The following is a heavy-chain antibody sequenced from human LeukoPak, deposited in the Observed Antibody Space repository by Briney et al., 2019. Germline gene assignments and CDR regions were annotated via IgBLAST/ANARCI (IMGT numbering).Heavy chain of an antibody. D-gene: IGHD1-26*01. CDR3: AKENPVGGTNYFDY. CDR1: GFIFSSYP. J-gene: IGHJ4*02. CDR2: ITSSGDNI. V-gene: IGHV3-23*01. Sequence: GGSLRLSYAASGFIFSSYPMSWVRQAPGKGLEWVSAITSSGDNIYYAASVQGRFIISRDNSKNTLSLQMNTLRAEDTAIYYCAKENPVGGTNYFDYWGQGTLVTVSS.